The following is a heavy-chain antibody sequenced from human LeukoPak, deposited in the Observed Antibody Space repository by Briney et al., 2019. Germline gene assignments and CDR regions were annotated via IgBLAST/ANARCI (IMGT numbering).Heavy chain of an antibody. D-gene: IGHD2-2*01. CDR1: GYTFTSYG. CDR2: ISAYNGNT. J-gene: IGHJ6*03. V-gene: IGHV1-18*01. Sequence: ASVKVSCKASGYTFTSYGISWVRQAPGQGLEGMGWISAYNGNTNYAQKLQGRVTMTTDTPTSTAYMELRSLRSDDTAVYYCAREVGYYYYMDVWGKGTTVTVSS. CDR3: AREVGYYYYMDV.